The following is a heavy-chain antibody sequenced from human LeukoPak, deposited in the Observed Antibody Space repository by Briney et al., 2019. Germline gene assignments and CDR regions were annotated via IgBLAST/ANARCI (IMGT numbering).Heavy chain of an antibody. Sequence: GGSLRLSCAASGFIFRDYYMTWIRQAPGMGLECVSYISISGTTVYYADSVKGRFTISRDNAKNSLYLQMNSLRAEDTAVYYCAREDIVVVEAATGGFQHWGQGTLVTVSS. CDR1: GFIFRDYY. CDR3: AREDIVVVEAATGGFQH. CDR2: ISISGTTV. V-gene: IGHV3-11*04. J-gene: IGHJ1*01. D-gene: IGHD2-15*01.